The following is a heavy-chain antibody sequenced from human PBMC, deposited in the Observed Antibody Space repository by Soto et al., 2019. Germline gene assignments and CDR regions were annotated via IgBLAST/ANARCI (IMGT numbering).Heavy chain of an antibody. J-gene: IGHJ4*02. V-gene: IGHV1-69*13. CDR3: AARPRSLSYFDY. D-gene: IGHD2-15*01. Sequence: SVKVSCKASGYTFSSYAISWVRQAPGQGLEWMGGIIPIFGTANYAQKFQGRVTITADESTSTAYMELSSLRSEDTAVYYCAARPRSLSYFDYWGQGTLVTVSS. CDR1: GYTFSSYA. CDR2: IIPIFGTA.